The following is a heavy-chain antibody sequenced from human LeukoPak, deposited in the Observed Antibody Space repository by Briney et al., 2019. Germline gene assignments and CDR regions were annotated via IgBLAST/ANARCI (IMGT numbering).Heavy chain of an antibody. CDR2: IKQDGSEK. CDR3: ARGGTYYDILTGYYTAWYFDY. CDR1: GFTFSSYW. Sequence: GGSLRLSCAASGFTFSSYWMSWVRQAPGKGLEWVAYIKQDGSEKYCVDSVKGRFTIPRDNAKNSLYLQMNSLRAEDTAVYYCARGGTYYDILTGYYTAWYFDYWGQGTLVTVSS. V-gene: IGHV3-7*04. J-gene: IGHJ4*02. D-gene: IGHD3-9*01.